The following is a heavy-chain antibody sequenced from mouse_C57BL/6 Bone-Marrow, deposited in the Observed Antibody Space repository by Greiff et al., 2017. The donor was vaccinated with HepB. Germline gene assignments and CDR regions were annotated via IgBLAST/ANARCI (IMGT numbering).Heavy chain of an antibody. CDR3: ARTLNWEGYFDY. CDR1: GFSFTSYG. D-gene: IGHD4-1*01. CDR2: IWSGGSS. Sequence: VQLQQSGPGLVQPAQSLSITCTASGFSFTSYGVHWVRQSPGKGLEWLGVIWSGGSSDYNAAFISRLSISKDNSKSHVFFKMNSQQADDKAIYYCARTLNWEGYFDYWGQGTTLTVAS. J-gene: IGHJ2*01. V-gene: IGHV2-2*01.